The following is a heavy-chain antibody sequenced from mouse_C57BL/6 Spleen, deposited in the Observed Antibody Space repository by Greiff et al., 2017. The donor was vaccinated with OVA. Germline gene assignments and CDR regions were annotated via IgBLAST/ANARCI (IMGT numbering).Heavy chain of an antibody. D-gene: IGHD2-4*01. CDR1: GFTFSSYG. CDR2: ISSGGSYT. CDR3: ARGDYDEGGYFDY. J-gene: IGHJ2*01. V-gene: IGHV5-6*02. Sequence: EVMLVESGGDLVKPGGSLKLSCAASGFTFSSYGMSWVRQTPDKRLEWVATISSGGSYTYYPASVKGRFTISRDNAKNTLYLQMSSLKSEDTAMYYCARGDYDEGGYFDYWGQGTTLTVSS.